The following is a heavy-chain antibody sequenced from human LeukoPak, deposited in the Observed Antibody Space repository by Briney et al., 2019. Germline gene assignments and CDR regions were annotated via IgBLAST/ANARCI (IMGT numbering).Heavy chain of an antibody. V-gene: IGHV4-34*01. CDR1: GGTFSGYY. Sequence: SETLSLTCAVYGGTFSGYYWSWIRQPPGKGLEWIGEINHSGSTNYNPSLKSRVTISVDTSKNQFSLKLSSVTAADTAVYYCARNRVVGAPNFDYWGQGTLVTVFS. CDR3: ARNRVVGAPNFDY. CDR2: INHSGST. D-gene: IGHD1-26*01. J-gene: IGHJ4*02.